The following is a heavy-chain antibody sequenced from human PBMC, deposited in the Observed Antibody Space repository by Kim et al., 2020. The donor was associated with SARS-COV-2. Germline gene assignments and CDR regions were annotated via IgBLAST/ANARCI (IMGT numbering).Heavy chain of an antibody. D-gene: IGHD3-10*01. J-gene: IGHJ4*02. CDR3: AKGEFTMVRGVMGY. V-gene: IGHV3-30*18. CDR1: GFTFSSYG. Sequence: GGSLRLSCAASGFTFSSYGMHWVRQAPGKGLEWVAVISYDGSNKYYADSVKGRFTISRDNSKNTLYLQMNSLRAEDTAVYYCAKGEFTMVRGVMGYWGQG. CDR2: ISYDGSNK.